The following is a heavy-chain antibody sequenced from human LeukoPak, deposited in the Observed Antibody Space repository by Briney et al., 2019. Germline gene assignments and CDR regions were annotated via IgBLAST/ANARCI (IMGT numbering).Heavy chain of an antibody. CDR1: GFTFSSYA. Sequence: GGSLRLSCAASGFTFSSYAMSWVRQAPGKGLEWVSAISGSGGSTYYADSVRGRFTISRDNSKNTLYLQMNSLRAEDTAVYYCAKDPFRARISAPDYWGQGTLVTVSS. D-gene: IGHD6-6*01. CDR2: ISGSGGST. CDR3: AKDPFRARISAPDY. V-gene: IGHV3-23*01. J-gene: IGHJ4*02.